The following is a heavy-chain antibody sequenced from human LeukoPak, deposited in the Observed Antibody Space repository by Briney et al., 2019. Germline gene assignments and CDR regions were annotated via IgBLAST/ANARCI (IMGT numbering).Heavy chain of an antibody. Sequence: PGGSLRLSCAASGFTFSSYAMSWVRQAPGKGLEWVAVISYDGSNKFYADSVKGRFTISRDNSKSTLYLQMNNLRAEDTAVYYCAKELSAGTGGGWEDYFDYWGQGTLVTVSA. CDR3: AKELSAGTGGGWEDYFDY. D-gene: IGHD6-13*01. CDR1: GFTFSSYA. V-gene: IGHV3-30*18. J-gene: IGHJ4*02. CDR2: ISYDGSNK.